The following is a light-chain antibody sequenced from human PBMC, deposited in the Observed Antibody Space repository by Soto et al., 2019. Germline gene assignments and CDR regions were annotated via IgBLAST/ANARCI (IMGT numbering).Light chain of an antibody. CDR2: WAS. J-gene: IGKJ1*01. CDR3: QQYYRPWT. V-gene: IGKV4-1*01. CDR1: QSVLYSSNNKNY. Sequence: DIVMTQSPDSLAVSLGERATINCKSSQSVLYSSNNKNYLAWYQQKPGQPPKLLIYWASTRESGVPERFSGSGSGTDFTLTSNCLQDEDVAVYYCQQYYRPWTFGQGTKVEIK.